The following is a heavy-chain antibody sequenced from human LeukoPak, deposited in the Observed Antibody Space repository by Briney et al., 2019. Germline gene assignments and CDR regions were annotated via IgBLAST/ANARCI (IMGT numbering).Heavy chain of an antibody. Sequence: GESLKITCKGSGYSFTSYWISWVRQMPGKGLEWMGRIDPSDSYTNYSPSFQGHVTISADKSISTAYLQWSSLKASDIAMYYCARESIAAAPEGYWGQGTLVTVSS. V-gene: IGHV5-10-1*01. CDR3: ARESIAAAPEGY. D-gene: IGHD6-13*01. J-gene: IGHJ4*02. CDR1: GYSFTSYW. CDR2: IDPSDSYT.